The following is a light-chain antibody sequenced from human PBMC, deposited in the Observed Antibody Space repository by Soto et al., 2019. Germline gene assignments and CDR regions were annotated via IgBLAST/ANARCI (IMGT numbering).Light chain of an antibody. CDR1: SNGVGTYNL. V-gene: IGLV2-23*02. Sequence: QSVLTQPASVSGSPGQSITISCSGTSNGVGTYNLVSWYQQLPGEAPKLIIYEIYTRPSGVSNRFSGSKSGNTASLTISGLQAEYEADYYCCSYAGSGEVFGTGTKLTVL. J-gene: IGLJ1*01. CDR3: CSYAGSGEV. CDR2: EIY.